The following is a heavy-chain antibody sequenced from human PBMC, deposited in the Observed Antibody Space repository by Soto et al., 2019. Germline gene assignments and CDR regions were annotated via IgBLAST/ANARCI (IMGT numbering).Heavy chain of an antibody. V-gene: IGHV1-18*01. D-gene: IGHD3-10*01. CDR1: GYTFTSYG. CDR2: ISAYNGNT. Sequence: ASVKVSCKASGYTFTSYGISWVRQAPGQGLEWMGWISAYNGNTNYAQKLQGRVTMTTDTSTSTAYMELRSLRSDDTAVYYCARVGGSGSYYNDPPHYYYYMDVWGKGTTVTVSS. CDR3: ARVGGSGSYYNDPPHYYYYMDV. J-gene: IGHJ6*03.